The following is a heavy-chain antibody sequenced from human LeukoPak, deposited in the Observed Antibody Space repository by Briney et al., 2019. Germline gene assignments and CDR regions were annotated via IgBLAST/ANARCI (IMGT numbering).Heavy chain of an antibody. D-gene: IGHD2-2*01. CDR1: GYTFTSYG. CDR3: ARAGGVVPVDWFDP. V-gene: IGHV1-18*01. J-gene: IGHJ5*02. CDR2: ISAYNGNT. Sequence: ASVKVSCKASGYTFTSYGVSWVRQAPGQGLEWMGWISAYNGNTNYAQKLQGRVTMTTDTSTSTAYMELRSLRSDDTAVYYCARAGGVVPVDWFDPWGQGTLVTVSS.